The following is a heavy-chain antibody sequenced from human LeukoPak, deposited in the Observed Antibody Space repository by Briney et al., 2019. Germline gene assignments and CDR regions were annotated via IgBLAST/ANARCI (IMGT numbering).Heavy chain of an antibody. CDR2: ISGSGAGT. CDR1: GFTFSHYA. D-gene: IGHD3-22*01. J-gene: IGHJ4*02. V-gene: IGHV3-23*01. CDR3: AKGLYDSGGTNLDY. Sequence: GGSLRLSCAASGFTFSHYAMSWVRQAPGKGLEWVSVISGSGAGTYYADSVKGRFTISRDSSKNMLYLQMNSLRAEDTALYYCAKGLYDSGGTNLDYWGQGTLVTVSS.